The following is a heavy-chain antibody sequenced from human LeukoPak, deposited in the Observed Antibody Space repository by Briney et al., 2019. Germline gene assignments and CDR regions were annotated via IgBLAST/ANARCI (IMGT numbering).Heavy chain of an antibody. Sequence: PGGALRLSCAASGYDFSSYGRHTVRQAPAKVLEWVAYIHYASTTEDYADSVQGRFTISRDNSKNKLFLQMHNLRVENMAVLYCAKDWNWAIDYWGQGTLVTISS. V-gene: IGHV3-30*02. CDR1: GYDFSSYG. CDR2: IHYASTTE. CDR3: AKDWNWAIDY. J-gene: IGHJ4*02. D-gene: IGHD1-7*01.